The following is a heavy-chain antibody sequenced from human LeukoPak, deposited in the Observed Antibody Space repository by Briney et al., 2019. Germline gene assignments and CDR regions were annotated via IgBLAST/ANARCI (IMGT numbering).Heavy chain of an antibody. J-gene: IGHJ4*02. CDR1: GFTFSSYG. Sequence: PGGSLRLSCAASGFTFSSYGMHWVRQAPGKGLEWVAVISYDGSNKYYADSVKGRLTISRDNFKNTLYLQMNSLRAEDTAVYYCAKDAHPRAVAGTCLDYWGQGTLVTVSS. CDR2: ISYDGSNK. V-gene: IGHV3-30*18. D-gene: IGHD6-19*01. CDR3: AKDAHPRAVAGTCLDY.